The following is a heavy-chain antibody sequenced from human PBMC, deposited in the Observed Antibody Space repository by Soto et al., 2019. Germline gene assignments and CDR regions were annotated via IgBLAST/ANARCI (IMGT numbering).Heavy chain of an antibody. CDR2: ISAHSGNT. CDR3: ARGYYDSSGYYYRY. D-gene: IGHD3-22*01. CDR1: GYTFTSYT. Sequence: QVQLVQSGTEVKKPGASVKVSCKASGYTFTSYTITWVRQAPGQGLEWMGSISAHSGNTNYAQKLQGRVTMATDTSANTAYMELRSLRSDGTDVYDCARGYYDSSGYYYRYWGQGTLVTVSS. V-gene: IGHV1-18*01. J-gene: IGHJ4*02.